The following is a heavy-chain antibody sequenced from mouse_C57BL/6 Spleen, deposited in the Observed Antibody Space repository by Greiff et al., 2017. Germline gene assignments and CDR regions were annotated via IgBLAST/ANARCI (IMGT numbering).Heavy chain of an antibody. Sequence: QVQLQQPGAELVKPGASVKMSCKASGYTFTSYWITWVKQRPGQGLEWIGDIYPGSGSTNYNEKFKSKATLTVDTSSSTAYMQLSSLTSEDSAVYYCAREIHYYGSSYGYFDVWGTGTTVTVSS. V-gene: IGHV1-55*01. CDR1: GYTFTSYW. CDR2: IYPGSGST. J-gene: IGHJ1*03. D-gene: IGHD1-1*01. CDR3: AREIHYYGSSYGYFDV.